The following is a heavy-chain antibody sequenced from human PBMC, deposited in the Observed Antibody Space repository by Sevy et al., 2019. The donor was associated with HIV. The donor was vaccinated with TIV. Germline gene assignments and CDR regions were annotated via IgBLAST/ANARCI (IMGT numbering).Heavy chain of an antibody. J-gene: IGHJ4*02. CDR1: GFTFDDYG. CDR3: ARDRHGAYYYDSSGYPGDY. V-gene: IGHV3-20*04. CDR2: INWNGGST. D-gene: IGHD3-22*01. Sequence: LSLTCAASGFTFDDYGMSWVRQAPGKGLEWVSGINWNGGSTGYADSVKGRFTISRDNAKNSLYLQMNSLRAEDTALYYCARDRHGAYYYDSSGYPGDYWGQGTLVTVSS.